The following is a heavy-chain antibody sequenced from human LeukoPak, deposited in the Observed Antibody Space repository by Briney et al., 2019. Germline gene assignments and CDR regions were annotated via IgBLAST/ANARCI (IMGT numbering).Heavy chain of an antibody. CDR2: IRDNGDST. J-gene: IGHJ4*02. CDR3: ARDQFLVVTG. V-gene: IGHV3-23*01. Sequence: PGGSLRLSCAASGFTFSSYAMNWVRQAPGKGLEWVSGIRDNGDSTYYADSVKGRFTISRDNAKNSLYLQMNSLRAEDTAVYYCARDQFLVVTGWGQGTLVTVSS. D-gene: IGHD2-21*02. CDR1: GFTFSSYA.